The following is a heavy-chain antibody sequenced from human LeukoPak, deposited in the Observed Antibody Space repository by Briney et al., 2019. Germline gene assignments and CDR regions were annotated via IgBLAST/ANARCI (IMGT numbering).Heavy chain of an antibody. Sequence: PGGSLRLSCAASGFTFSSYAMSWVRQAPGKGLEWVSAISGSGGSTYYADSVKGRFTISRDNSKNTLYLQMNSLRAEDTAAYCCARSITMVRGIFHYWGQGTLVTVSS. CDR3: ARSITMVRGIFHY. CDR1: GFTFSSYA. J-gene: IGHJ4*02. V-gene: IGHV3-23*01. D-gene: IGHD3-10*01. CDR2: ISGSGGST.